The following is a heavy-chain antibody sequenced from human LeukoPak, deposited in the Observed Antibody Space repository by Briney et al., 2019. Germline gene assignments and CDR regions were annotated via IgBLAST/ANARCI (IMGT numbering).Heavy chain of an antibody. CDR3: ATVIPPAGNYYYYYYMDV. J-gene: IGHJ6*03. Sequence: SETLSLTCTVSGGSISSHYWSWIRQPPGKGLEWIGYIYYSGSTNYNPSLKSRVTISVDTSKNQFSLKLSSVTAADTAVYYCATVIPPAGNYYYYYYMDVWGKGTTVTVSS. CDR2: IYYSGST. CDR1: GGSISSHY. V-gene: IGHV4-59*11.